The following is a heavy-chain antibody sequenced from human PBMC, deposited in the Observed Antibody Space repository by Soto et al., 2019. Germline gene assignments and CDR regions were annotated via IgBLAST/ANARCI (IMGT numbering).Heavy chain of an antibody. V-gene: IGHV3-30*03. J-gene: IGHJ6*02. D-gene: IGHD2-2*01. CDR3: ARDTVTSLTPYQGFYYYGMDV. CDR1: GFTFRNYG. Sequence: GGSLRLSCAGSGFTFRNYGMHWVRQAPGKGLEWVAVISYDGSKKYNADSVKGRFTVSRDNSKSTLYLQMNSLRAEDTAAYYCARDTVTSLTPYQGFYYYGMDVWGQGTTVTVSS. CDR2: ISYDGSKK.